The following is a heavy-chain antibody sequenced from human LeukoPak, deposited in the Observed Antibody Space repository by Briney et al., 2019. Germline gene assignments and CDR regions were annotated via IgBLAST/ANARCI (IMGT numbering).Heavy chain of an antibody. J-gene: IGHJ4*02. CDR2: IKQDGSEK. CDR3: ARSRCSSTSCFYDY. V-gene: IGHV3-7*01. CDR1: GFTFSSYW. D-gene: IGHD2-2*01. Sequence: PGGSLRLSCAASGFTFSSYWMSWVRQAPGKGLEWVANIKQDGSEKYYVDSVEGRFTISRDNAKNSLYLQMNSLRAEDTAVYYCARSRCSSTSCFYDYWGQGTLVTVSS.